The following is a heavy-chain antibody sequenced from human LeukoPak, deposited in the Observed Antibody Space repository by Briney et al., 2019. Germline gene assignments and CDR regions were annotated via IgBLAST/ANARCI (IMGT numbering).Heavy chain of an antibody. CDR3: ARDSDWLLFDY. CDR2: IHREGTTT. D-gene: IGHD3-9*01. CDR1: GFTFSAYW. J-gene: IGHJ4*02. Sequence: RGSLGLSCAASGFTFSAYWMHWVRQVPGKGLVWVSRIHREGTTTIYADSVKGRFTISRDNGKNTLYLHMNSLRADDTAVYYCARDSDWLLFDYWGQGALVTVSS. V-gene: IGHV3-74*01.